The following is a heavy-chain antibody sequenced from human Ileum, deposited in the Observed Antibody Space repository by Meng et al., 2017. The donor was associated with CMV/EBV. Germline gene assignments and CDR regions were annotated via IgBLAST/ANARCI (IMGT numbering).Heavy chain of an antibody. Sequence: SGYTFTGYYMHWVRQAPGQGLEWMGWINPNSGGTNYAQKFQGRVTMTRDTSISTAYMELSRLRSDDTAVYYCARVPAAIHYYYGMDVWGQGTTVTVSS. V-gene: IGHV1-2*02. J-gene: IGHJ6*02. D-gene: IGHD2-2*01. CDR1: GYTFTGYY. CDR3: ARVPAAIHYYYGMDV. CDR2: INPNSGGT.